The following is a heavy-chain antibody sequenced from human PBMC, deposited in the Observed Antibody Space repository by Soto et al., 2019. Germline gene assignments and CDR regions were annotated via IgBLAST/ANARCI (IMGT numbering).Heavy chain of an antibody. CDR3: ARVGAYCVNTSCHDY. Sequence: QVQLVQSGAEVKKPGASVKVSCKTSGYTFTNYGIIWVRQAPGQGLEWMGWISAYNGNTDYGQKLQGRVTMTTDTSTNTADMERRSLRSDDTAVYYCARVGAYCVNTSCHDYWGQGTLVTVSS. CDR1: GYTFTNYG. CDR2: ISAYNGNT. J-gene: IGHJ4*02. V-gene: IGHV1-18*01. D-gene: IGHD2-2*01.